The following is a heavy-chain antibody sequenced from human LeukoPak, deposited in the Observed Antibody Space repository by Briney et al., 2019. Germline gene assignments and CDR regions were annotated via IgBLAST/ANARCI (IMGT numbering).Heavy chain of an antibody. CDR2: MNPNSGDT. Sequence: RASVTVSCKASGYTFTSYDINWVRQAPGQGLEWMGWMNPNSGDTGYPQKFQGRVTMTRDTSITTAYMELSSLRSEDTAVYYCAKDFCSGGSCYSLNYWGQGTLVTVSS. J-gene: IGHJ4*02. CDR3: AKDFCSGGSCYSLNY. CDR1: GYTFTSYD. D-gene: IGHD2-15*01. V-gene: IGHV1-8*01.